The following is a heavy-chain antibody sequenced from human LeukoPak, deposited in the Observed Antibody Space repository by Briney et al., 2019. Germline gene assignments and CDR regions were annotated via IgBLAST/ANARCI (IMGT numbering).Heavy chain of an antibody. CDR3: TKSDGYGLIRT. J-gene: IGHJ3*01. V-gene: IGHV4-39*07. CDR2: IDYSGST. D-gene: IGHD3-10*01. Sequence: PSETLSLTCTVSGGSISSSSYYWGWIRQPPGTGLEWIGSIDYSGSTYYNPSLKSRVTISLDTSKNQFSLKVISMTAADTAVYYCTKSDGYGLIRTCGRGTMVTVSS. CDR1: GGSISSSSYY.